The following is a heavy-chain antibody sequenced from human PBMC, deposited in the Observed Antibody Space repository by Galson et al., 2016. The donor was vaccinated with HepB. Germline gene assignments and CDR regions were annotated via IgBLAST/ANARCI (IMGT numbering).Heavy chain of an antibody. D-gene: IGHD2-2*02. CDR3: ARDEGFYNGMDV. Sequence: ETLSLTCTVSSDPVTSGTYYWSWVRQSPGKGLGWIGYIHDSGNTNYNPSIKSRVTISRDTSKNQFFLELTSVTAADTAVYYCARDEGFYNGMDVWGQGTTVTVAS. J-gene: IGHJ6*02. V-gene: IGHV4-61*01. CDR2: IHDSGNT. CDR1: SDPVTSGTYY.